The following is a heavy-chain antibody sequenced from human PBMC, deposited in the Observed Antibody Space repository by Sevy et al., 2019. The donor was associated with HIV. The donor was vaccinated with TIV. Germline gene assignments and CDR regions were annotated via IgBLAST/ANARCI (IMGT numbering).Heavy chain of an antibody. V-gene: IGHV1-69*13. Sequence: ASVKVSCKASGGTFSSYAISWVRQAPGQGLEWMGGIIPIFGTANYAQKFQGRVTITADESTGTAYMELSSLRSEDTAVYYCAREGGYYDSSGYYYVGSNFDYWGQGTLVTVSS. D-gene: IGHD3-22*01. CDR3: AREGGYYDSSGYYYVGSNFDY. CDR2: IIPIFGTA. CDR1: GGTFSSYA. J-gene: IGHJ4*02.